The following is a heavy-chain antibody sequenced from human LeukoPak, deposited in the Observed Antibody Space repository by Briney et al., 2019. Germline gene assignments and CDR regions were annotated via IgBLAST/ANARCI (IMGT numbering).Heavy chain of an antibody. V-gene: IGHV3-66*01. CDR3: ARGYPLDN. J-gene: IGHJ4*02. CDR2: IYSGGST. Sequence: GGSPRLSCAASGFTVSSNYMSWVRQAPGKGLEWVSVIYSGGSTYYADSVKGRFTISRDNSKNTLNLQMNSLRAEDAAVYYCARGYPLDNWGQGTLVTVSS. D-gene: IGHD1-14*01. CDR1: GFTVSSNY.